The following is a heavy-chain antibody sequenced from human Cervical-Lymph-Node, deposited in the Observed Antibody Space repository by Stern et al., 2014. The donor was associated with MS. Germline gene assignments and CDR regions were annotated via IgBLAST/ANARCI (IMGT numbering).Heavy chain of an antibody. CDR1: GYMFRNYL. CDR2: INAYNGDT. CDR3: AREEDYRNFFDY. D-gene: IGHD4-11*01. V-gene: IGHV1-18*01. J-gene: IGHJ4*02. Sequence: QVQLVQSGAEVRQPGASVKVSCKASGYMFRNYLINWVRQAPGQGLEWMGWINAYNGDTKYAQNFQGRVTMTTDTSTSTAYMDLRSLRSDDTAVYYCAREEDYRNFFDYWGQGTLVTVSS.